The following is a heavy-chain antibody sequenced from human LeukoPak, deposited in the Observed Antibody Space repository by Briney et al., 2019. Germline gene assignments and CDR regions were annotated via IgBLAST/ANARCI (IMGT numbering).Heavy chain of an antibody. Sequence: SVTVSCTASGGTFSSYAISWVRPAPGQGLEWMGGIIPIFGTANYAQKFQGRVTITADESTSTAYMELSSLRSEDTAVYYCARENYYGSGSYYMGWGQGTLVTVSS. CDR3: ARENYYGSGSYYMG. CDR1: GGTFSSYA. J-gene: IGHJ4*02. V-gene: IGHV1-69*13. CDR2: IIPIFGTA. D-gene: IGHD3-10*01.